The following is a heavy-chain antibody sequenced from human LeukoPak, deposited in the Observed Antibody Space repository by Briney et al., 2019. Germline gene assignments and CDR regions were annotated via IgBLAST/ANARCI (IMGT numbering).Heavy chain of an antibody. CDR1: RFTFSSYW. Sequence: GGSLRLSCAASRFTFSSYWMHWVRQAPGKGLVWVSRINSDGSRTSYADSVKGRFTISRDNAKNTLYLQMNSLRAEDTAVYYCARDHYYGSGSYVDYWGQGTLVTVSS. CDR3: ARDHYYGSGSYVDY. D-gene: IGHD3-10*01. CDR2: INSDGSRT. V-gene: IGHV3-74*01. J-gene: IGHJ4*02.